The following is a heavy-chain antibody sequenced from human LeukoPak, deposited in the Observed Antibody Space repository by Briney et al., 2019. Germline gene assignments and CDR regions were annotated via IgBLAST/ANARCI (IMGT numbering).Heavy chain of an antibody. Sequence: PGRSLRLSCAASGFTFSDYAMSWVRQAPGKGLEWVSTISGSGDNTYYADSVKGRFTISRDNSKNILYLQMNSLKAEDTAVYYCAKLATYSYTPFDYWGQGTLVTASS. J-gene: IGHJ4*02. CDR1: GFTFSDYA. CDR3: AKLATYSYTPFDY. CDR2: ISGSGDNT. D-gene: IGHD5-24*01. V-gene: IGHV3-23*01.